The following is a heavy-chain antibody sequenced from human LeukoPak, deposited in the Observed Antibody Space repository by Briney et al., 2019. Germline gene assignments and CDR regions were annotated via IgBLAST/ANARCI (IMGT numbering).Heavy chain of an antibody. D-gene: IGHD2-2*01. Sequence: ASVKLSCKASGGTFSSYTISWVRQAPGQGLEWMGGIIPIFGTANYAQKFQGRVTITADESTSTAYMELSSLRSEDTAVYYCAREREVVPAAKVWFDPWGQGTLVTVSS. J-gene: IGHJ5*02. CDR1: GGTFSSYT. CDR2: IIPIFGTA. V-gene: IGHV1-69*13. CDR3: AREREVVPAAKVWFDP.